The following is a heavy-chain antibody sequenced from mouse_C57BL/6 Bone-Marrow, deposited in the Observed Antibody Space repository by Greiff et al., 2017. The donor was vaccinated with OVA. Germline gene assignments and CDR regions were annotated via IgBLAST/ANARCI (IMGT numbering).Heavy chain of an antibody. V-gene: IGHV2-2*01. CDR2: IWSGGST. J-gene: IGHJ4*01. D-gene: IGHD1-1*01. Sequence: VMLVESGPGLVQPSQSLSITCTVSGFTLTSYGVHWVRQSPGKGLEWLGVIWSGGSTDYNAAFISRLSISKDNSKSQVFFKMNSLQADDTAIYYGARKGYYGSSPHAMDYWGQGTSVTVSS. CDR1: GFTLTSYG. CDR3: ARKGYYGSSPHAMDY.